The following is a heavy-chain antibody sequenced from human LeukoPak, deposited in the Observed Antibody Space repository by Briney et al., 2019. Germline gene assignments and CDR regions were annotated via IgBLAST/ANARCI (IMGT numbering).Heavy chain of an antibody. Sequence: SETLSLTCTVSGGSISSYYWSWIRQPPGKGLEWIGYIYYSGSTNYNSSLKSRVTISVDTSKNQFSLKLSSVTAADTAVYYCAREQTTDAFDIWGQGTMVTVSS. V-gene: IGHV4-59*01. CDR3: AREQTTDAFDI. CDR1: GGSISSYY. D-gene: IGHD4-11*01. CDR2: IYYSGST. J-gene: IGHJ3*02.